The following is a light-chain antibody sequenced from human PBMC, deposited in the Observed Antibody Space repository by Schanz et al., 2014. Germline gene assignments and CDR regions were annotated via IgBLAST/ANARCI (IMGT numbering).Light chain of an antibody. CDR3: QQYGSSSRVT. CDR2: GVS. V-gene: IGKV3-20*01. J-gene: IGKJ4*01. CDR1: QSVSSN. Sequence: EIVLTQSPATLSLSPGERATLSCRASQSVSSNLAWYQQTPGQAPRLLIYGVSSRATGIPDRFSGSGSGTDFTLIISRLEPEDFAVYYCQQYGSSSRVTFGGGTKVEIK.